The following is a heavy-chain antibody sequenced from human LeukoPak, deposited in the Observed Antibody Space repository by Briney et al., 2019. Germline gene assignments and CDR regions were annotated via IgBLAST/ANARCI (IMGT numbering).Heavy chain of an antibody. D-gene: IGHD4-23*01. Sequence: SETLSLTCTVSGGSVSSGSYYWSWIRQPPGKGLEWIGYIYYSGSTNYNPSLKSRVAISVDTSKNQFSQKLSSVTAADTAVYYCARGDYGGNLLSDYWGQGTLVTVSS. CDR1: GGSVSSGSYY. CDR3: ARGDYGGNLLSDY. CDR2: IYYSGST. J-gene: IGHJ4*02. V-gene: IGHV4-61*01.